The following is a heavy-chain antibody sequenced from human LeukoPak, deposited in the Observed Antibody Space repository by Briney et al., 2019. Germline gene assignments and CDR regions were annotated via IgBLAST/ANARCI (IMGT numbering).Heavy chain of an antibody. Sequence: SETLSLTCTVSGGSISSHYWSWIRQPPGKGLEWIGYIYYSGSTNYNPSLKSRVTISVDTSKNQFSLKLSSVTAADTAVYYCARAPRWYDFWSGSNWFDPWGQGTLVTVSS. CDR2: IYYSGST. D-gene: IGHD3-3*01. V-gene: IGHV4-59*11. CDR3: ARAPRWYDFWSGSNWFDP. CDR1: GGSISSHY. J-gene: IGHJ5*02.